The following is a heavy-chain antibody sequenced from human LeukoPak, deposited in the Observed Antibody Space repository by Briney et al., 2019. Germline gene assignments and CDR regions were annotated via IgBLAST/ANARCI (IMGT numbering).Heavy chain of an antibody. CDR3: ARDLGTNDAFDI. CDR1: GFIFSHHG. Sequence: PGGSLRLSCATSGFIFSHHGMNWVRQAPGKGLEWVSGIRADAVTTYYAHSVKGRFTISRDNSKNTVYLQMNSLRAEDTAVYFCARDLGTNDAFDIWGQGTMLTVSS. D-gene: IGHD7-27*01. CDR2: IRADAVTT. J-gene: IGHJ3*02. V-gene: IGHV3-23*01.